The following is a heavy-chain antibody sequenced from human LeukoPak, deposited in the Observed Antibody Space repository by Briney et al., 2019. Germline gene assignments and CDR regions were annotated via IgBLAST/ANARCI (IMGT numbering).Heavy chain of an antibody. Sequence: PGGSLRLSCTASGFTFSMFSMNWVRQAPGKGLEWIGEINHSGSTNYNPSLKSRVTISVDTSKNQFSLKLSSVTAADTAVYYCARRYGFVDYWGQGTLVTVSS. V-gene: IGHV4-34*01. CDR1: GFTFSMFS. CDR2: INHSGST. CDR3: ARRYGFVDY. D-gene: IGHD3-10*01. J-gene: IGHJ4*02.